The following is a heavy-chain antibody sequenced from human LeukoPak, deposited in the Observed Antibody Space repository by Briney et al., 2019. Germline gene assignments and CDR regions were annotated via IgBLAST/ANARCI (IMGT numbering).Heavy chain of an antibody. CDR2: ISGSGGST. V-gene: IGHV3-23*01. CDR3: AKDRHPYYYDSSGYWVENWFDP. D-gene: IGHD3-22*01. J-gene: IGHJ5*02. Sequence: GGSLRLSCAASGFTFSSYAMSWVRQAPGKGLEWVSAISGSGGSTYYAYSVKGRFTISRDNSKNTLYLQMNSLRAEDTAVYYCAKDRHPYYYDSSGYWVENWFDPWGQGTLVTVSS. CDR1: GFTFSSYA.